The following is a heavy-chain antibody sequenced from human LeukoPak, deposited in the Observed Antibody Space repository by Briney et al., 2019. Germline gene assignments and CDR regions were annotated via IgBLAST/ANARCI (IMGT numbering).Heavy chain of an antibody. CDR1: GYSFTSYW. D-gene: IGHD5-18*01. J-gene: IGHJ4*02. CDR3: ARPRGYSYDSPFDY. CDR2: IYPGDSDT. Sequence: PGESLRISCKGSGYSFTSYWIGWVRQMPGKGLEWMGIIYPGDSDTRYSPSFQGQVTISADKSISTAYLQCSSLKASDTAIYYCARPRGYSYDSPFDYWGQGTLVTVSS. V-gene: IGHV5-51*01.